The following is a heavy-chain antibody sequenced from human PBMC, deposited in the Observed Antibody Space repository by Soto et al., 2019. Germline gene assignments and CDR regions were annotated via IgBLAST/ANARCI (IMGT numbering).Heavy chain of an antibody. J-gene: IGHJ4*02. CDR2: ISYDGSNT. Sequence: PGRSLRLSCVASGFTFSSYGMHWVRQAPGKGLEWVAIISYDGSNTYYADSVKGRFTISRDNSKNTLYLQMNSLRAEDTSVYYCAKEGGLSGSYYISSSYYFDYWGQGTLVTVSS. D-gene: IGHD1-26*01. CDR3: AKEGGLSGSYYISSSYYFDY. CDR1: GFTFSSYG. V-gene: IGHV3-30*18.